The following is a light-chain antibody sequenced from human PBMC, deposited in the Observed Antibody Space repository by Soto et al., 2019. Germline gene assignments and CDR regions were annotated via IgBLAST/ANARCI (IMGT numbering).Light chain of an antibody. CDR1: SGHSSYA. CDR3: QTWGTGIHV. V-gene: IGLV4-69*01. Sequence: QSVLTQSPSASASLGASVKLTCTLSSGHSSYAIAWHQQQPEKGPRYLMKLSSDGSHSRGDGIPDRFSGSSSGAERYLTISSLQSEDEADYYCQTWGTGIHVFGTGTKVTVL. CDR2: LSSDGSH. J-gene: IGLJ1*01.